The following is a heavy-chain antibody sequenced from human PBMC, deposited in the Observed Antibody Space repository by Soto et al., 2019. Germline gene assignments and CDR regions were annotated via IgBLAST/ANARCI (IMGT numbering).Heavy chain of an antibody. CDR1: GYTFTVYY. J-gene: IGHJ5*02. D-gene: IGHD3-3*01. V-gene: IGHV1-2*04. CDR3: ARDTEDFWSGYFRFDP. Sequence: ASLKVACKASGYTFTVYYMHWVRQDPGQGLEWMGWINPNSGGTNYAQKFQGWVTMTRDTSISTAYMELSRLRSDDTAVYYCARDTEDFWSGYFRFDPWGQGTLVTVSS. CDR2: INPNSGGT.